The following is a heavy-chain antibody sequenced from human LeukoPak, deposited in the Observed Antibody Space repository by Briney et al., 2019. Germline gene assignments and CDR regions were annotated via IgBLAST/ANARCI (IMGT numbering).Heavy chain of an antibody. CDR2: IKSKTDGGNT. D-gene: IGHD2-2*01. CDR3: TTAHSGYCCSTSCYGSWTEFDY. CDR1: GFTFSNAC. J-gene: IGHJ4*02. Sequence: PGGSLRLSCAASGFTFSNACMSWVRQAPGKGLEWVGRIKSKTDGGNTDYAAPVKGRFTIARDDSKNTLYLQMNSLKTEDTAVYYCTTAHSGYCCSTSCYGSWTEFDYWGQGTLVTVSS. V-gene: IGHV3-15*01.